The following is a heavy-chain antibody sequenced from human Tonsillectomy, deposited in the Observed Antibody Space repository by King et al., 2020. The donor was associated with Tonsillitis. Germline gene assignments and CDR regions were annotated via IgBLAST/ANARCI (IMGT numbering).Heavy chain of an antibody. D-gene: IGHD6-13*01. J-gene: IGHJ4*02. CDR3: AREGDVAAAGTFWY. CDR2: IYHSGST. CDR1: GGSITSSNW. Sequence: QLQESGPGLVKPSGTLSLTCAVSGGSITSSNWWTWVRHPPGKGLEWIGEIYHSGSTNYNPSLKSRVTISVDKSKNQFSLKLSSVTAADTAVYYCAREGDVAAAGTFWYWGQGTLVTVSS. V-gene: IGHV4-4*02.